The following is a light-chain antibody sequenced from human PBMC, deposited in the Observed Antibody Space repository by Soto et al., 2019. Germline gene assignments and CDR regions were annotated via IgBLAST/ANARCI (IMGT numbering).Light chain of an antibody. CDR1: SSNIGTNS. V-gene: IGLV1-44*01. CDR3: KAWDDNLSLVV. Sequence: QSVLTQPPSASGTPGQRVTISCSGSSSNIGTNSVNWYQQLPETAPKLLIYSNNQRPSGVPDRFSGSKSGTSASLAISGLQSEDEDDDYCKAWDDNLSLVVFGGGTKLTVL. J-gene: IGLJ2*01. CDR2: SNN.